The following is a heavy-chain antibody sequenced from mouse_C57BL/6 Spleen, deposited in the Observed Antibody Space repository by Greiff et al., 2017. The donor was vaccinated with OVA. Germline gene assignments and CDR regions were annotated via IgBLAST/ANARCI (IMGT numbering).Heavy chain of an antibody. D-gene: IGHD2-3*01. CDR1: GYTFTSYW. Sequence: VQLQQSGTVLARPGASVKMSCKTSGYTFTSYWMHWVKQRPGQGLEWIGAIYPGNSDTSYNQKFKGKAKLTAVTSASTAYMELSSLTNEDSAVYYCTRGDYDGYAWFAYWGQGTLVTVSA. J-gene: IGHJ3*01. V-gene: IGHV1-5*01. CDR3: TRGDYDGYAWFAY. CDR2: IYPGNSDT.